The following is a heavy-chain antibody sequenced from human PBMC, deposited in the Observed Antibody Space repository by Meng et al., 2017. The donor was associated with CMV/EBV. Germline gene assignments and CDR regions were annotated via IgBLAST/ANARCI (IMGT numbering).Heavy chain of an antibody. CDR2: IRSEVDGGTT. CDR3: TDTGALTPN. V-gene: IGHV3-15*01. CDR1: GFTFSSYS. D-gene: IGHD1-14*01. J-gene: IGHJ4*02. Sequence: GGSLRLSCAASGFTFSSYSMNWVRQAPGKGLEWVGRIRSEVDGGTTDYAAPVNGRFTISRDDSRKTLYLQMSRLKTEDTGVYYCTDTGALTPNWGQGTLVTVSS.